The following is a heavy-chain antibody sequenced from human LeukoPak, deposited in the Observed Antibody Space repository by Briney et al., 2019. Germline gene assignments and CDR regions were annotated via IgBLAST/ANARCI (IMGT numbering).Heavy chain of an antibody. Sequence: ASVKVSCKASGYTFIGYYMHWVRQAPGQGLEWMGRINPSTGGTNSAQKFQGRVTMTRDTSISTAYMGLSRLTSDDTAIYYCARGQPYGDYNYFDPWGQGTLVTVSS. CDR2: INPSTGGT. V-gene: IGHV1-2*06. J-gene: IGHJ5*02. CDR3: ARGQPYGDYNYFDP. CDR1: GYTFIGYY. D-gene: IGHD4-17*01.